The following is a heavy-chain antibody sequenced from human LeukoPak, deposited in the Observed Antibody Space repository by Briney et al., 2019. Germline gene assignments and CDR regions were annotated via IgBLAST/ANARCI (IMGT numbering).Heavy chain of an antibody. Sequence: SVKVSCKASGGTFSSYAISWVRQAPGQGLEWMGRIIPILGIANYAQKFQGRVTITAGKSTSTAYMELSSLRSENTAVYYCARGGYGDYDRVDYWGQGTLVTVSS. CDR3: ARGGYGDYDRVDY. D-gene: IGHD4-17*01. V-gene: IGHV1-69*04. J-gene: IGHJ4*02. CDR1: GGTFSSYA. CDR2: IIPILGIA.